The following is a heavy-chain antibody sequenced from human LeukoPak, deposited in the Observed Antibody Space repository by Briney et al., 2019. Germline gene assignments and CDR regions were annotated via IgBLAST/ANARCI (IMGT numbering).Heavy chain of an antibody. J-gene: IGHJ4*02. D-gene: IGHD6-19*01. CDR2: ISSSSSYI. Sequence: GGSLRLSCAASGFTFSSYTMNWVRQAPGKGLEWVSSISSSSSYIYYADSVKGRFTISRDNAKNSLYLQVNSLRAEDTAVYYCVRGSSGWYVYFDCWGQGTLVTVSS. V-gene: IGHV3-21*01. CDR3: VRGSSGWYVYFDC. CDR1: GFTFSSYT.